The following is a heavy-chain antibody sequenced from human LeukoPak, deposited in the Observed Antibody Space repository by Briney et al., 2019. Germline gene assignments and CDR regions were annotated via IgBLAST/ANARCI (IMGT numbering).Heavy chain of an antibody. J-gene: IGHJ6*02. CDR2: IIPIFGTA. CDR1: GGTFISYA. V-gene: IGHV1-69*13. CDR3: ARDLTRYGMDV. Sequence: GASVKVSCKASGGTFISYAISWVRQAPGQGLEWMGGIIPIFGTANYAQKFQGRVTITADESTSTAYMELSSLRSEDTAVYYCARDLTRYGMDVWGQGTTATVSS.